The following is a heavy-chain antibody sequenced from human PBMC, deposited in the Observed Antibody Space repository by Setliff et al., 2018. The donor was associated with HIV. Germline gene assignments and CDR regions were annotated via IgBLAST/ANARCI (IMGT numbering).Heavy chain of an antibody. V-gene: IGHV3-7*03. D-gene: IGHD3-16*01. CDR3: ARVVSTPIYASNWSDP. Sequence: GGSLRLSCVASGFSFRSYWMTWVRQAPTKGLEWVANIKQDGSEKYYVDSVKGRFSISRDNAKNSLYLQMNSLRADDTAVYYCARVVSTPIYASNWSDPWGQGTLVTVSS. CDR1: GFSFRSYW. CDR2: IKQDGSEK. J-gene: IGHJ5*02.